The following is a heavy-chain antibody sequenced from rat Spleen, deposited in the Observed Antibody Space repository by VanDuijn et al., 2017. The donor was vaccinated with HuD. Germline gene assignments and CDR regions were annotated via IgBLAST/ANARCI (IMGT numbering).Heavy chain of an antibody. CDR1: GHSITNGYR. Sequence: EVQLQESGPGLVKPSQSLSLTCSVTGHSITNGYRWNWIRKFPGNKLEWMGYINSAGSTLYNPSLKSRISITRDTSKNQFFLQVNSVTTEDTATYYCARDYSNYFPYWYFDFWGPGTMVTVSS. J-gene: IGHJ1*01. V-gene: IGHV3-3*01. D-gene: IGHD1-2*01. CDR2: INSAGST. CDR3: ARDYSNYFPYWYFDF.